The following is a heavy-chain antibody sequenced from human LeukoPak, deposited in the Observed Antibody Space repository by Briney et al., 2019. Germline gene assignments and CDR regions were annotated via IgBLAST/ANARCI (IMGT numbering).Heavy chain of an antibody. CDR2: IKQDGSEK. CDR1: GFNFNTYW. Sequence: GGSLRLSCAASGFNFNTYWMSWVRQAPGKGLEWVANIKQDGSEKFYVDSMKGRFTISRDNSKNSLYLQMNSLRAEDTAVYYCAAGELLSQFDYWGQGTLVTVSS. D-gene: IGHD3-10*01. CDR3: AAGELLSQFDY. J-gene: IGHJ4*02. V-gene: IGHV3-7*01.